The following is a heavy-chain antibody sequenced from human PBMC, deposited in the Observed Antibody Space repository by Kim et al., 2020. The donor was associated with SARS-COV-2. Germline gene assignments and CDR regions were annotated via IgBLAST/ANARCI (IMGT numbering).Heavy chain of an antibody. J-gene: IGHJ6*02. D-gene: IGHD6-19*01. CDR1: GYTFTSYG. Sequence: ASVKVSCKASGYTFTSYGISWVRQAPGQGLEWMGWISAYNGNTNYAQKLHGRVTMTTDTSTSTVYMELRSLRSDDTAVYYCASDRWKSSGWYGFYYYYGMDVWGQGTTVTVSS. CDR2: ISAYNGNT. CDR3: ASDRWKSSGWYGFYYYYGMDV. V-gene: IGHV1-18*04.